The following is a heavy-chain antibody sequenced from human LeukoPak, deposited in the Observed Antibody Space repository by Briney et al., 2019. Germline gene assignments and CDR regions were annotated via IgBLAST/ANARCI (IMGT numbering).Heavy chain of an antibody. Sequence: GGSLRLSCAASGFTFSSSWMSWVRQAPGKGLEWVANIKQDESEKYYVDSVKGRFTISRDNAKNSLYLQMNSLRAEDTAVYYCARVTSTIFGLVNPDYWGQGTLVTVSS. CDR2: IKQDESEK. CDR3: ARVTSTIFGLVNPDY. V-gene: IGHV3-7*01. D-gene: IGHD3-3*01. CDR1: GFTFSSSW. J-gene: IGHJ4*02.